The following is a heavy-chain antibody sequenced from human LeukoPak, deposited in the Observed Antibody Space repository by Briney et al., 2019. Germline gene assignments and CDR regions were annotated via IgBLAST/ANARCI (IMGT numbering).Heavy chain of an antibody. Sequence: SETLSLTCGASDGSLDIYYWMFVRQPPGKGLQWIGEITYRGSPYYHPSLKSRVTISIDASQRHVSLTLNSVTAADTAVYFCARGRNVAFDIWGQGTMVTVSS. CDR1: DGSLDIYY. V-gene: IGHV4-34*01. CDR2: ITYRGSP. J-gene: IGHJ3*02. CDR3: ARGRNVAFDI.